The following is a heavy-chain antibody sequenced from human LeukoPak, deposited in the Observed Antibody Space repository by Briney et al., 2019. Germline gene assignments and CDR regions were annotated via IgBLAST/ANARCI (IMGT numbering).Heavy chain of an antibody. D-gene: IGHD1-1*01. J-gene: IGHJ4*02. V-gene: IGHV3-7*03. CDR1: GFTFTDYW. CDR3: AKRWYLDY. CDR2: IKQDESEK. Sequence: GGSLRLSCVASGFTFTDYWMTWVRQAPGKGLEWVANIKQDESEKYYVDSVKGRYTISRDNAKNSLYLQMNSLRVEDTAIYYCAKRWYLDYWGQGTLVTVSS.